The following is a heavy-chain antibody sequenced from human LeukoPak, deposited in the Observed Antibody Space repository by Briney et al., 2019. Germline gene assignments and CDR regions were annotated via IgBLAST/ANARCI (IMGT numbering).Heavy chain of an antibody. CDR2: IDPSDSYT. CDR3: ARHLPLWFGELLSWEYYYYGMDV. CDR1: GYGFTSYW. Sequence: GESLKISCKGSGYGFTSYWISWVRQMPGKGLEWMGRIDPSDSYTNYSPSFQGHVTISADKSISTAYLQWSSLKASDTAMYYCARHLPLWFGELLSWEYYYYGMDVWGKGTTVTVSS. J-gene: IGHJ6*04. V-gene: IGHV5-10-1*01. D-gene: IGHD3-10*01.